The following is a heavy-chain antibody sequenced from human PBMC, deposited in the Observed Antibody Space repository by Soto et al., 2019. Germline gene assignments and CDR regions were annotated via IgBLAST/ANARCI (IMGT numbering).Heavy chain of an antibody. D-gene: IGHD2-2*01. Sequence: SETLSLTCSVSGISIVYYYWNWIRKPPGKGLEWLGHIYYTGITAYNPSLNSRITISVDTSTNQISLNLGSVTAADTAVYYCASTRPSHYHHGVDVWDPGHAVDV. CDR1: GISIVYYY. CDR2: IYYTGIT. V-gene: IGHV4-59*01. J-gene: IGHJ6*02. CDR3: ASTRPSHYHHGVDV.